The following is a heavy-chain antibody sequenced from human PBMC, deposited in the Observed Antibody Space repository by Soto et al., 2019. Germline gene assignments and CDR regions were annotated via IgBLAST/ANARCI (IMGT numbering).Heavy chain of an antibody. J-gene: IGHJ3*02. Sequence: PGGSLRLSCTASGFAFDRFAMHWVRQIPGEGLQWVAGISWNSGSIGYADSVKGRFTISRDNAKNSLYLQMNSLRAEDTALYYCAKDIRVSGSYHGAFDIWGQGTMVTVSS. CDR2: ISWNSGSI. V-gene: IGHV3-9*01. CDR3: AKDIRVSGSYHGAFDI. CDR1: GFAFDRFA. D-gene: IGHD1-26*01.